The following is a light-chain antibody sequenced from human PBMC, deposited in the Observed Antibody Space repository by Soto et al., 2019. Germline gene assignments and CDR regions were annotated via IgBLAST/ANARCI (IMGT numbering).Light chain of an antibody. V-gene: IGLV1-44*01. J-gene: IGLJ3*02. Sequence: QSVLTQPPSASGTPGQRVTISCSGSTSNIGSNTVNWYQQLPGTAPKLLIYYNNQRPSGVPDRFSGSKSGISASLAISGLQSEDEADYYCSSWDDSLTGSWVFGGGTKLTVL. CDR2: YNN. CDR3: SSWDDSLTGSWV. CDR1: TSNIGSNT.